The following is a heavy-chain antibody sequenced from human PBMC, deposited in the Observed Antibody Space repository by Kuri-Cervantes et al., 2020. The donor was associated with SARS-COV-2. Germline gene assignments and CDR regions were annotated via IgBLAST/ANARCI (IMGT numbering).Heavy chain of an antibody. V-gene: IGHV4-59*11. J-gene: IGHJ6*03. D-gene: IGHD2-2*01. CDR2: IYYSGST. CDR3: ARGQYCSSTSCYGNYYYMDV. CDR1: GGSFSSHY. Sequence: GSLRLSCAVYGGSFSSHYWSWIRQPPGKGLEWIGYIYYSGSTNYNPSLKSRVTISVDTSKNQFSLKLSSVTAADTAVYYCARGQYCSSTSCYGNYYYMDVWGKGTTVTVSS.